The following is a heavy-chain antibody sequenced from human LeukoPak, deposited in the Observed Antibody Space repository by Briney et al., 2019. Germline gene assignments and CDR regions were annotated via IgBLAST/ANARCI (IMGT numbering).Heavy chain of an antibody. D-gene: IGHD4-17*01. V-gene: IGHV3-23*01. J-gene: IGHJ3*01. CDR2: ITATGGI. CDR1: GFALKSYS. CDR3: TKDPNGDYVGAFDF. Sequence: GGSLRLSCGGSGFALKSYSLTWVRQAPGKGLEWVSSITATGGISYADSVKGRFTISRDNSKSTLYLQMNSLRAEDTAVYYCTKDPNGDYVGAFDFWGQGTMVTVSS.